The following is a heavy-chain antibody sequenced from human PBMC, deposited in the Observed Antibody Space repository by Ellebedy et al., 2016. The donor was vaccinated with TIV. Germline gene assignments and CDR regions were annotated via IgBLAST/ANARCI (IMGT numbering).Heavy chain of an antibody. V-gene: IGHV1-69*13. CDR1: GGTFSSYA. D-gene: IGHD3-22*01. CDR2: IIPIFGTA. Sequence: SVKVSCXASGGTFSSYAISWVRQAPGQGLEWMGGIIPIFGTANYAQKFQGRVTITADESTSTAYMELSSLRSEDTAVYYCARLLLGYDSSGYYPPSGFDPWGQGTLVTVSS. CDR3: ARLLLGYDSSGYYPPSGFDP. J-gene: IGHJ5*02.